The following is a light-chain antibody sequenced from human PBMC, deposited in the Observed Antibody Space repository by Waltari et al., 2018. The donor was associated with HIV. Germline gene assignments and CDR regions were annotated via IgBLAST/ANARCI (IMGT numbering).Light chain of an antibody. Sequence: QSVLTQPPSASGTPGQRVTLSCSGISSNIGSTYVYWYQQLPGTAPKPLIYRNNQRPSGVPDRVSGSKSGTSASLAISGLRSEDEADYYWAAGDDSLRAGVFGGGTKLTVL. J-gene: IGLJ2*01. CDR1: SSNIGSTY. V-gene: IGLV1-47*01. CDR3: AAGDDSLRAGV. CDR2: RNN.